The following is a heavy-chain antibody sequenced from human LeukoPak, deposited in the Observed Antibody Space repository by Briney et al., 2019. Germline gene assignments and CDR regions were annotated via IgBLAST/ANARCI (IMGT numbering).Heavy chain of an antibody. Sequence: PSETLSLTCTVSGGSISNFYWSWIRQPPGKGLEWIGYIYFSGSTNYNPSLKSRVTISVDTSKNQFSLKLSSVTAADTAVYYCASIDQVETTMGGYYFDYWGQGTLVTVSP. CDR1: GGSISNFY. V-gene: IGHV4-59*01. CDR2: IYFSGST. CDR3: ASIDQVETTMGGYYFDY. J-gene: IGHJ4*02. D-gene: IGHD5-18*01.